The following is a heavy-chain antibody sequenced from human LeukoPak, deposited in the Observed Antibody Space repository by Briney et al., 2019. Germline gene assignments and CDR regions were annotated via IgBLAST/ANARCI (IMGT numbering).Heavy chain of an antibody. D-gene: IGHD1-1*01. Sequence: GGSLRLSWAASGFTFSSYGMHWVRQAPGKGLEWVAVIWYDGSNKYYADSVKGRFTISRDNSKNTLYLQMNSLRAEDTAVYYCARGSTGTYAFDIWGQGTMVTVSS. J-gene: IGHJ3*02. CDR1: GFTFSSYG. CDR3: ARGSTGTYAFDI. CDR2: IWYDGSNK. V-gene: IGHV3-33*01.